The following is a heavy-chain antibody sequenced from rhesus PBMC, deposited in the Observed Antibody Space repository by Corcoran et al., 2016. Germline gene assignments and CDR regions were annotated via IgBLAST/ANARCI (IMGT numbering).Heavy chain of an antibody. V-gene: IGHV4-127*01. CDR2: ISGSGGST. J-gene: IGHJ3*01. CDR3: ARDRYYNIWTGFDAFDF. Sequence: QVQLQESGPGVVKPSETLSLTCAVSGYSISSGYDWSWIRQPPGKGLEGIERISGSGGSTDYNPSRKSRVTISADTSKNQFSLKLSSVTAADTAVYYCARDRYYNIWTGFDAFDFWGQGLRVTVS. CDR1: GYSISSGYD. D-gene: IGHD3-3*01.